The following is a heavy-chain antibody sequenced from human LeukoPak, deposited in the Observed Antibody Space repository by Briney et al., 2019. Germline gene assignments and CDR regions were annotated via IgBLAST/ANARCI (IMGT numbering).Heavy chain of an antibody. CDR1: GGSISSTTSY. CDR2: IYYSGST. J-gene: IGHJ4*02. CDR3: ARHGSTDYFDY. Sequence: PSETLSLTCAVSGGSISSTTSYWGWIRQPPGKELEWIGRIYYSGSTFYNPSLKSRVTISVDTSKNQLSLRLSSVTAADTAVYYCARHGSTDYFDYWGQGTLVTVSS. V-gene: IGHV4-39*01. D-gene: IGHD2-2*03.